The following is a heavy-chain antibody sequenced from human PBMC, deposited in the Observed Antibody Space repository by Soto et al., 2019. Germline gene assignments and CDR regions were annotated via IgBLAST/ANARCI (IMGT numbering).Heavy chain of an antibody. CDR3: TTPGGVGGTSGYYP. D-gene: IGHD3-22*01. Sequence: GGSLRLSCAASGFTFSNAWMSWVRQAPGKGLEWVGRIKSKTDGGTADYAAPVKGRFTISRDDSKNTLYLQMNSLKTEDTAVYYCTTPGGVGGTSGYYPWGQGTLVTVSS. CDR2: IKSKTDGGTA. J-gene: IGHJ5*02. CDR1: GFTFSNAW. V-gene: IGHV3-15*01.